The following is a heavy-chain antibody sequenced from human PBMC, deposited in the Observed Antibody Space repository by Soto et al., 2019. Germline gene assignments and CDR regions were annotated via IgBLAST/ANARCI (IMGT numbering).Heavy chain of an antibody. J-gene: IGHJ4*02. Sequence: QVQLVQSGAEVKKPGSSVKVSCKASGGTFSSYAISWVRQAPGQGLEWLGGIIPIFGTANYAQKFQGRVTITADESTRTAYMELVIMRSEDRAVSYCARGKIVVAAEYYFDYWGQRTLVTVSS. CDR2: IIPIFGTA. CDR3: ARGKIVVAAEYYFDY. V-gene: IGHV1-69*01. CDR1: GGTFSSYA. D-gene: IGHD2-15*01.